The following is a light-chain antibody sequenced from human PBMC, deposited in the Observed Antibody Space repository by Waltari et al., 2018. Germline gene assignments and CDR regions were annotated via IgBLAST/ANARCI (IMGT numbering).Light chain of an antibody. J-gene: IGKJ5*01. CDR2: TAS. Sequence: DIQLTQSPSFLSASVGDRVTITCRSSQGIRSLLAWYQQKAGQAPQLLIHTASTVQGGVPSRFSGSGSGTDFTLTISSLQPEDFATYYCQQRHSYPITFGQGTRLDIK. CDR1: QGIRSL. CDR3: QQRHSYPIT. V-gene: IGKV1-9*01.